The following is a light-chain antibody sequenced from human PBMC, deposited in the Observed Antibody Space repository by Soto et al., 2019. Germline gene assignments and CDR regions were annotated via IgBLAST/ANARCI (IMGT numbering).Light chain of an antibody. CDR1: QDINKN. CDR2: DAS. J-gene: IGKJ5*01. V-gene: IGKV1-33*01. CDR3: QQYASSPT. Sequence: DIQMTQSPSSLSASVGDRVTITCQASQDINKNLIWYQQKPGKAPKLLIYDASDLETGVPSRFSGSGSGTGFTFTISSLQPEDFATYYCQQYASSPTFGQGTRLEIK.